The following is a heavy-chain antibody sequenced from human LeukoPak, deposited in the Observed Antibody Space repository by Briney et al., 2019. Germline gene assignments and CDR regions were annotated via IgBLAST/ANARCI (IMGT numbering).Heavy chain of an antibody. V-gene: IGHV3-30*03. CDR3: ARISAGRIVGATPNWFDP. Sequence: GGSLRLSCAASGFTFSSYGMHWVRQAPGKGLEWVAVISYDGSNKYYADSVKGRFTISRDNSKNTLYLQMNSLRAEDTAVYYCARISAGRIVGATPNWFDPWGQGTLVTVSS. CDR2: ISYDGSNK. D-gene: IGHD1-26*01. CDR1: GFTFSSYG. J-gene: IGHJ5*02.